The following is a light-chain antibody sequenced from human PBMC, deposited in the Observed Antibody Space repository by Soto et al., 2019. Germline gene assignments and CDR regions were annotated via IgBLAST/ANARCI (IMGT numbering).Light chain of an antibody. CDR2: GAS. CDR1: QTVPSR. CDR3: QQSYSTPSVT. V-gene: IGKV3-15*01. Sequence: DILRTQSPSTPSVYPREGVTLSCRASQTVPSRIAWYQPKPGQAPSLLIYGASTRATGIPARFSGSGSGTDFTLTISSLQHEDFATYYCQQSYSTPSVTFGQGTRLEI. J-gene: IGKJ5*01.